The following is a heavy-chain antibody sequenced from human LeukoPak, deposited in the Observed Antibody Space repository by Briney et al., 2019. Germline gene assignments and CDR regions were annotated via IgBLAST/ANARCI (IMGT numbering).Heavy chain of an antibody. CDR1: GFTFSYYW. J-gene: IGHJ4*02. CDR2: IKEDGSGI. Sequence: GGSLRLSCVVSGFTFSYYWMSGVRQAPGKGLEWVANIKEDGSGIYYVDSVEGRFTISRDNAKKSLYLQMNSLRAEDTAVYYCARAHKITSGSFGPYFDYWGQGTLVTVSS. D-gene: IGHD1-26*01. V-gene: IGHV3-7*01. CDR3: ARAHKITSGSFGPYFDY.